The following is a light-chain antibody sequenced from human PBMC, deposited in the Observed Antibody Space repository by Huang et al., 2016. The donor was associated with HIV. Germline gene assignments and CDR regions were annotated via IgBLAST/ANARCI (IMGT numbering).Light chain of an antibody. Sequence: DIQMTQSPSSLSASVGDRVTISCRASQSISTYLNWYQQKPGQAPKLLIYFASRLQNGVPSRFSGSGAGTYFTLTISSLQPEDFATYYCQQSYNTPTFGRGTKVEIK. CDR1: QSISTY. J-gene: IGKJ1*01. CDR3: QQSYNTPT. V-gene: IGKV1-39*01. CDR2: FAS.